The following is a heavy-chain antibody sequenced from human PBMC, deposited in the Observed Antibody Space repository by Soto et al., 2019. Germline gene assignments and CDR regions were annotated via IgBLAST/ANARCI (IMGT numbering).Heavy chain of an antibody. J-gene: IGHJ6*02. CDR3: ARRRGGGNAIYYYGMDV. Sequence: ASVKVSCKASGYTFTSYGISWVRQAPGQGLEWMGWISAYNGNTNYAQKLQGRVTMTTDTSTSTAYMELRSLRSDDTAVYYCARRRGGGNAIYYYGMDVWGQGTTVTVSS. CDR1: GYTFTSYG. D-gene: IGHD2-15*01. CDR2: ISAYNGNT. V-gene: IGHV1-18*01.